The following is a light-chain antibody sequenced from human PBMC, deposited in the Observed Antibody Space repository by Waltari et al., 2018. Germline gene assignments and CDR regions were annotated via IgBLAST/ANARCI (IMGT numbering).Light chain of an antibody. J-gene: IGKJ4*01. CDR3: QQYYSTPLT. Sequence: DIVMTQSLDSLAVSLGERATINCKSSQSVLYSSNNKNYLAWYQQKPGQLPKLLIYWAATRESGVPDRFSGSGSGTDFTLTISSLQAEDVAVYYCQQYYSTPLTFGGGTKVEIK. V-gene: IGKV4-1*01. CDR2: WAA. CDR1: QSVLYSSNNKNY.